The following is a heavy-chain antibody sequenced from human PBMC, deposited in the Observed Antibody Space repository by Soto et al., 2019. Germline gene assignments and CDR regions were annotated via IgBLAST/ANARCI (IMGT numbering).Heavy chain of an antibody. CDR2: ISGSGGST. D-gene: IGHD1-1*01. Sequence: GGSLRLSCAASGFTFSSYAMSWVRQAPGKGLEWVSAISGSGGSTYYADSVKGRFTISRENSTNTLYLQMNSLRAEDTAVYYGAKWYVNDERDAFDIWGQGTMVTVSS. CDR3: AKWYVNDERDAFDI. J-gene: IGHJ3*02. CDR1: GFTFSSYA. V-gene: IGHV3-23*01.